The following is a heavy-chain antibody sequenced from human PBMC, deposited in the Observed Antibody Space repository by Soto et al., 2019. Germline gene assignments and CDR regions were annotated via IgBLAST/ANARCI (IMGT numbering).Heavy chain of an antibody. J-gene: IGHJ4*02. Sequence: ASGKVSCKASGYTFTNSDINWVRQATGQGLEWMGWMNPNSGNTGYAQKFQGRVTMTRNTSISTAYMELSSLRSEDTAVYYCAGRIAASRGSVDYWGQGTLVIGSS. CDR3: AGRIAASRGSVDY. CDR2: MNPNSGNT. CDR1: GYTFTNSD. D-gene: IGHD6-13*01. V-gene: IGHV1-8*01.